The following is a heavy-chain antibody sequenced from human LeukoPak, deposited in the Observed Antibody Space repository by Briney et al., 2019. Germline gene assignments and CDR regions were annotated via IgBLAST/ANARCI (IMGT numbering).Heavy chain of an antibody. V-gene: IGHV3-33*01. CDR2: IWGDGSKK. Sequence: WGSLRLSCAASGFTFSDYGIHWVRQAPGQGLEWVVLIWGDGSKKYYADSVKGRCSISTVNTKNTLYLQLNSLRAHPTAVYYCARAHRSSPTFDLSGPGTLVTASS. J-gene: IGHJ4*02. CDR1: GFTFSDYG. D-gene: IGHD6-6*01. CDR3: ARAHRSSPTFDL.